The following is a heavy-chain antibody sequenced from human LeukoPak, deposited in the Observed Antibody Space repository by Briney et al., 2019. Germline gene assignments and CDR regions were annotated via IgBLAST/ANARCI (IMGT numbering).Heavy chain of an antibody. CDR1: GFTFSSYS. D-gene: IGHD3-22*01. CDR3: ARIEDDSSGFANDY. J-gene: IGHJ4*02. CDR2: ISSSSSTI. Sequence: GGSLRLSCAASGFTFSSYSMTWVRQAPGKGLEWVSYISSSSSTIYYADSVKGRFTISRDNAKNSLYLQMNSLRAEDTAVYYCARIEDDSSGFANDYWGQGTLVTVSS. V-gene: IGHV3-48*01.